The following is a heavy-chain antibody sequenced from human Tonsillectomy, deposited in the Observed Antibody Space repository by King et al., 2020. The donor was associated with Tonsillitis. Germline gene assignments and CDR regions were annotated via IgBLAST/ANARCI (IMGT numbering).Heavy chain of an antibody. J-gene: IGHJ3*01. V-gene: IGHV4-59*01. CDR3: AREWSGFDF. CDR1: ADSMKTYK. Sequence: VQLQESGPGLVKPSETLSLTCDVSADSMKTYKWSWIRQPPGKGLEWIGLIYSSGITNYNPSLKSRVTISIDTSKNQFSLKLNSLTVADTAVYYCAREWSGFDFWGHGTMVIISS. CDR2: IYSSGIT. D-gene: IGHD3-3*01.